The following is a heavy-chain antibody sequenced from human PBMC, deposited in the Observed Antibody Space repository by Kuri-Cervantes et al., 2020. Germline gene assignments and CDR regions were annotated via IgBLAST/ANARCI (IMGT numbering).Heavy chain of an antibody. CDR1: GFTFSSYW. V-gene: IGHV3-7*04. CDR3: ARDIGREGST. Sequence: GSLRLSCAASGFTFSSYWMSWVRQAPGKGLEWVANIKQDGSEKYYVDSVRGRFTISRDNAKNSVFLQMTSLRAEDTGVYYCARDIGREGSTWGQGTLVTVSS. D-gene: IGHD1-26*01. J-gene: IGHJ4*02. CDR2: IKQDGSEK.